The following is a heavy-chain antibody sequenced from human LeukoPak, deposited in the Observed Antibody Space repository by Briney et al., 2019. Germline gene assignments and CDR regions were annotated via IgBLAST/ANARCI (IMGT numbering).Heavy chain of an antibody. J-gene: IGHJ4*02. CDR2: ISAYNGNT. V-gene: IGHV1-18*01. Sequence: ASVKVSCKASGGTFSSYAISWVRQAPGQGLEWMGWISAYNGNTNYAQKLQGRVTMTTDTSTSTAYMELRSLRSDDTAVYYCASSLYDSSGYYFDYWGQGTLVTVSS. CDR1: GGTFSSYA. CDR3: ASSLYDSSGYYFDY. D-gene: IGHD3-22*01.